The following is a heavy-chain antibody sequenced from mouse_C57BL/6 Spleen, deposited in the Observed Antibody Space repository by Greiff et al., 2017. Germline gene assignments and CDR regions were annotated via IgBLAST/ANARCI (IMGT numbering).Heavy chain of an antibody. D-gene: IGHD1-1*01. CDR3: ARDGSSPYWYFDV. V-gene: IGHV1-72*01. CDR1: GYTFTSYW. J-gene: IGHJ1*03. Sequence: QVQLKQPGAELVKPGASVKLSCKASGYTFTSYWMHWVKQRPGRGLEWIGRIDPNSGGTKYNEKFKSKATLTVDKPSSTAYMQLSSLTSEDSAVYYGARDGSSPYWYFDVWGTGTTVTVSS. CDR2: IDPNSGGT.